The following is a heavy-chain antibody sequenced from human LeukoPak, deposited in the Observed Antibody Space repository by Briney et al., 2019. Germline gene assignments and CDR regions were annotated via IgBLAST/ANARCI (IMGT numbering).Heavy chain of an antibody. V-gene: IGHV1-69-2*01. CDR1: GYTFTDYY. D-gene: IGHD3-3*01. CDR2: VDPEDGET. CDR3: ASYVGYDFWSGPDGYFDY. Sequence: ASVKVSCKGSGYTFTDYYMHWVQPAPGKGLEWMGLVDPEDGETIYAEKFQGRVTLTADTSTDTAYMELSSLRSEDTAVYYCASYVGYDFWSGPDGYFDYWGQGTLVTVSS. J-gene: IGHJ4*02.